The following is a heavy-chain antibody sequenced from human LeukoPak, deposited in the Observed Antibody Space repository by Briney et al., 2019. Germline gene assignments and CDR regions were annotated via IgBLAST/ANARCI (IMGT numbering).Heavy chain of an antibody. V-gene: IGHV3-33*06. CDR2: IWYDGSNK. CDR3: AKDRLHCSGGSCYSGYLDY. D-gene: IGHD2-15*01. J-gene: IGHJ4*02. Sequence: GGSLRLSCAASRFTFSSYGMHWVRQAPGKGLEWVAVIWYDGSNKYYADSVKGRFTISRDNSKNTLYLQMNSLRAEDTAVYYCAKDRLHCSGGSCYSGYLDYWGQGTLVTVSS. CDR1: RFTFSSYG.